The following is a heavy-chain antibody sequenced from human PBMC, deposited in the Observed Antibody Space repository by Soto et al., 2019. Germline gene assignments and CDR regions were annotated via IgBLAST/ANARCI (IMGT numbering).Heavy chain of an antibody. J-gene: IGHJ6*02. CDR2: IIPMFPTA. D-gene: IGHD2-21*02. Sequence: SVKVSCKASGGTFSNHAISWVRQAPGQGLEWVGGIIPMFPTADYAQRFQGRVTINAEDSTTTVYMELSGLRSEDTAMYYCARDDATYCGGDCYRYFYYGMDVWGQGTTVTVSS. V-gene: IGHV1-69*13. CDR1: GGTFSNHA. CDR3: ARDDATYCGGDCYRYFYYGMDV.